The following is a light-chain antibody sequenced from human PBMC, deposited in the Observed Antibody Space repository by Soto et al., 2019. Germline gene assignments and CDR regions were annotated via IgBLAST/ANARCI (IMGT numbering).Light chain of an antibody. V-gene: IGKV3D-15*01. Sequence: EIVMTQSPATLSVSPGERATLSCRASQSVSSNLAWYQQRPRQAPMLLIYVASTRRPGIPARFSGSGSGTEFTRTISGLQSEDFAVYYCQQYNNWPRGTFGPGTKVDIK. CDR1: QSVSSN. J-gene: IGKJ3*01. CDR3: QQYNNWPRGT. CDR2: VAS.